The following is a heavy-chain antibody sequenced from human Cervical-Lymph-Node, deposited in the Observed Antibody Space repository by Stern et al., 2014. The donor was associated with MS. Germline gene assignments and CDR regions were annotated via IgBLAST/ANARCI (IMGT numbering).Heavy chain of an antibody. Sequence: QVPLKESGPALVEPTQTVTLTCTLSGFSLSTSGMCVSWIRQPPGKDLEWLGLIDWDAKKYNSTSLKTRLTLSKDTSNHQVVLTMTNMDPVDTATYYCARTTLEDWYFDLWGRGTLVTVSS. CDR1: GFSLSTSGMC. J-gene: IGHJ2*01. CDR3: ARTTLEDWYFDL. D-gene: IGHD4-23*01. CDR2: IDWDAKK. V-gene: IGHV2-70*13.